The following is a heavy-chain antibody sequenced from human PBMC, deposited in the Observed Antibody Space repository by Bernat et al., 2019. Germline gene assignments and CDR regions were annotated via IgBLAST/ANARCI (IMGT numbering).Heavy chain of an antibody. D-gene: IGHD3-16*01. V-gene: IGHV3-33*01. CDR1: GFTFSSYG. CDR3: ARGLYDNVWGSYS. Sequence: QVQLVESGGGVVQPGRSLRLSCAASGFTFSSYGMHWVRQAPGKGLEWVAVIWYYGSNKYYADSVKGRFTISRDNSKNTLYLQMNSLRAEDTAVYYCARGLYDNVWGSYSWGQGTTVTVSS. J-gene: IGHJ6*02. CDR2: IWYYGSNK.